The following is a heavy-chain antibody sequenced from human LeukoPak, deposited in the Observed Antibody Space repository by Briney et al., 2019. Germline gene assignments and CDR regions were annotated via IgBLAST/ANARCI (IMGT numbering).Heavy chain of an antibody. CDR1: GFTVSNNY. CDR3: ARDPAAVAINTYG. V-gene: IGHV3-66*01. CDR2: IYSGGST. D-gene: IGHD5-24*01. Sequence: QAGVSLRLSCAASGFTVSNNYMNWVRQAPGKGLEWVSLIYSGGSTSYADSVKGRFTISRDSSKNTLYLQMNNLRVEDTAVYYCARDPAAVAINTYGWGQGTLVTVSS. J-gene: IGHJ4*02.